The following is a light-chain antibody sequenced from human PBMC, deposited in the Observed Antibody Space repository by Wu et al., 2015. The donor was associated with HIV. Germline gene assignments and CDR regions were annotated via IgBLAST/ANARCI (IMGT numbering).Light chain of an antibody. CDR3: QQYGSSPRGYT. J-gene: IGKJ2*01. CDR1: QIITSSY. Sequence: EVVLTQSPVTLSLSPGERATLSCRASQIITSSYLAWYQQKPGQAPRLLIYGASSRATGIPDRFSGSGSGTDFTLTISRLEPEDFAVYYCQQYGSSPRGYTFGQGTKLEIK. V-gene: IGKV3-20*01. CDR2: GAS.